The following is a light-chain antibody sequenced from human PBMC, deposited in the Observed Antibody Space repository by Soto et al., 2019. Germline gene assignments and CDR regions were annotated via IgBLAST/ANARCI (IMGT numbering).Light chain of an antibody. CDR3: QSYDRSLTAVL. CDR1: GYNIGSNYD. J-gene: IGLJ1*01. Sequence: PVLTQPPSVSEAPGQRVTISCTGSGYNIGSNYDVHWYQVLPGSAPKLLISGNNNRPSGVPDRFSASKSGSTATLAVTGLQAEDEADYYCQSYDRSLTAVLFGTGTKVTVL. V-gene: IGLV1-40*01. CDR2: GNN.